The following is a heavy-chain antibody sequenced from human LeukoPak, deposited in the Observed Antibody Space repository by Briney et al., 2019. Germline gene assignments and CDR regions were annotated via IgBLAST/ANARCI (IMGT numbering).Heavy chain of an antibody. Sequence: PSETLSLTCAVYGGSFSGYYWSWIRQPPGKGLEWIGEINHSGSTNYNPSLKSRVTISVDTSKNQFSLKLSSVTAADTAVYYCARVALLGYCSSTSCPQKNSTIDYWGQGTLVTVSS. D-gene: IGHD2-2*01. CDR1: GGSFSGYY. CDR3: ARVALLGYCSSTSCPQKNSTIDY. J-gene: IGHJ4*02. V-gene: IGHV4-34*01. CDR2: INHSGST.